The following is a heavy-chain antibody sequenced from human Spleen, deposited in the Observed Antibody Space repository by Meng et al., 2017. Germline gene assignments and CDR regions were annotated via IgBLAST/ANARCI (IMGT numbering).Heavy chain of an antibody. CDR3: ARGYSSSWYSDYYGMDV. J-gene: IGHJ6*02. CDR2: INSDGSST. V-gene: IGHV3-74*01. D-gene: IGHD6-13*01. Sequence: GESLKISCAASGFTVSHNYMSWVRQAPGKGLEWVSRINSDGSSTSYADSVKGRFTISRDNAKNTLYLQMNSLRAEDTAVYYCARGYSSSWYSDYYGMDVWGQGTTVTVSS. CDR1: GFTVSHNY.